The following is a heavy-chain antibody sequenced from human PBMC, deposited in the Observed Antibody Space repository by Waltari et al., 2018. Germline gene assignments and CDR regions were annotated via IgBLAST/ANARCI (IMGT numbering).Heavy chain of an antibody. CDR1: GDTFTDYY. CDR2: FDPEDGET. Sequence: EVPPVQSGAEVKKPGATVKIPCKVSGDTFTDYYIHWVQQAPGKGTEWKGLFDPEDGETIHAEKFQDRVNLTADASTATAYMELSRLRAEDTAVYYCGTYSSDYITYYFMDVWGKGTTVTVSS. CDR3: GTYSSDYITYYFMDV. V-gene: IGHV1-69-2*01. D-gene: IGHD3-22*01. J-gene: IGHJ6*03.